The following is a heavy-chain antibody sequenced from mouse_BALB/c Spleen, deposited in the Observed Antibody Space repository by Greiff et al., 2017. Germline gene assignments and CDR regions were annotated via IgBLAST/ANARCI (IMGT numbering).Heavy chain of an antibody. CDR1: GYTFTSYY. V-gene: IGHV1S56*01. CDR3: ARGRDDYDVLLAY. J-gene: IGHJ3*01. CDR2: IYPGNVNT. D-gene: IGHD2-4*01. Sequence: QVHVKQSGPELVKPGASVRISCKASGYTFTSYYIHWVKQRPGQGLEWIGWIYPGNVNTKYNEKFKGKATLTADKSSSTAYMQLSSLTSEDSAVYFCARGRDDYDVLLAYWGQGTLVTVSA.